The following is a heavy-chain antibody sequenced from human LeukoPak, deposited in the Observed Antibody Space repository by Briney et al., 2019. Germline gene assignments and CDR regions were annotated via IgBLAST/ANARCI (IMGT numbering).Heavy chain of an antibody. Sequence: SETLSLTCSVSGDSISDDYWTWIRQPPGKGLEWIGYILHSGGTHYDPSLESRVTISADTSKNQFSLKLKSVTAADTAVYFCARGDFRFDYWGQGALVTVSS. D-gene: IGHD2/OR15-2a*01. CDR2: ILHSGGT. CDR3: ARGDFRFDY. CDR1: GDSISDDY. J-gene: IGHJ4*02. V-gene: IGHV4-59*01.